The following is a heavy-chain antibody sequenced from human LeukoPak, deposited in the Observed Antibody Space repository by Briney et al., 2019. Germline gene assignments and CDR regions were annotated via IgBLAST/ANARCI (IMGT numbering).Heavy chain of an antibody. CDR1: GFTFSSYW. J-gene: IGHJ6*03. Sequence: GGSLRLSCAASGFTFSSYWMSWVRQAPGKGLEWVAIIRHDGSDKYYVDSVKGRFTISRDSAKNTLNLQMNSLRAEDTAVYYWARVSRWFQPGYYYFFRDVWGKRTTVSVSS. D-gene: IGHD3-10*01. CDR3: ARVSRWFQPGYYYFFRDV. V-gene: IGHV3-7*01. CDR2: IRHDGSDK.